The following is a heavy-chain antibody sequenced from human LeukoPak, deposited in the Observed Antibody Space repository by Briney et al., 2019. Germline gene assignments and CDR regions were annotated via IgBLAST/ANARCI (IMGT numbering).Heavy chain of an antibody. CDR1: GFTFSSYG. CDR2: IRYDGSNK. V-gene: IGHV3-30*02. J-gene: IGHJ4*02. CDR3: ARVRRIAAAGTLYYFDY. Sequence: GGSLRLSCAASGFTFSSYGMHWVRQAPGKGLEWVAFIRYDGSNKYYADSVKGRFTISRDNSKNTLYLQMGSLRAEDMAVYYCARVRRIAAAGTLYYFDYWGQGTLVTVSS. D-gene: IGHD6-13*01.